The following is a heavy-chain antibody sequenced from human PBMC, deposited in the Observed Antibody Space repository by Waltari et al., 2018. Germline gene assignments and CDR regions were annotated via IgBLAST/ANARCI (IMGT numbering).Heavy chain of an antibody. CDR1: GFTFSSYA. J-gene: IGHJ4*02. CDR2: SRGSGGST. Sequence: EVQLLESGGGLVQPGGSLRLSCAASGFTFSSYAMSWVRQAPGKGGGWLAASRGSGGSTYYADSVKGRFTISRDNSKNTLYLQMNSLRAEDTAVYYCAKEQLVRGLGYYWGQGTLVTVSS. CDR3: AKEQLVRGLGYY. V-gene: IGHV3-23*01. D-gene: IGHD6-6*01.